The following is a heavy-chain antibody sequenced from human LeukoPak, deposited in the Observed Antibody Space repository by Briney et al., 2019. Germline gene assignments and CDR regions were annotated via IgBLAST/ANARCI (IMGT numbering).Heavy chain of an antibody. CDR1: GGTFSSYA. V-gene: IGHV1-69*05. D-gene: IGHD1-26*01. J-gene: IGHJ6*03. CDR2: IIPIFGTA. CDR3: ARPFSYSGSYSYYYMDV. Sequence: SVKVSCKASGGTFSSYAISWVQQAPGQGLERMGGIIPIFGTANYAQKFQGRVTITTDESTSTAYMELSSLRSEDTAVYYCARPFSYSGSYSYYYMDVWGKGTTVTVSS.